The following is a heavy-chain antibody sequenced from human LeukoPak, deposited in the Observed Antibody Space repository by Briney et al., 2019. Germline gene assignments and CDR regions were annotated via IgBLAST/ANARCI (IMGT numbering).Heavy chain of an antibody. J-gene: IGHJ4*02. CDR2: MYDTGHT. Sequence: SETLSLTCSVSGGSISGYYWSWIRQPPGKGLQWIGYMYDTGHTMYNSTLRSRVTMSLDTSKNQFSLRLSSLTAADTAVYYCARHPFATPFDYWGPGTLVTVSS. CDR1: GGSISGYY. CDR3: ARHPFATPFDY. D-gene: IGHD2-15*01. V-gene: IGHV4-59*08.